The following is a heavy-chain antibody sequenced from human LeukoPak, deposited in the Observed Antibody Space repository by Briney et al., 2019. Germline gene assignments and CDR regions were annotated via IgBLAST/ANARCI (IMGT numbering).Heavy chain of an antibody. J-gene: IGHJ4*02. D-gene: IGHD3-10*01. CDR1: GGSISSYY. Sequence: SETLSLTCTVSGGSISSYYWSWIRQPAGKGLEWIGRIYTSGSTNYNPSLKSRVTMSVDTSKNQFSLKLSSVTAADTAVYYCARDGPPLYGSGTALNYWGQGTLVTVSS. CDR2: IYTSGST. V-gene: IGHV4-4*07. CDR3: ARDGPPLYGSGTALNY.